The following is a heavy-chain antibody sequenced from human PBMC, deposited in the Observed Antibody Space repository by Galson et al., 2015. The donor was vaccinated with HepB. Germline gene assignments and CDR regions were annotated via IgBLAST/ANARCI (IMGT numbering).Heavy chain of an antibody. CDR1: EFILSMYW. CDR3: ARVKRGEWYSFYYNGMDV. D-gene: IGHD3-10*01. J-gene: IGHJ6*02. V-gene: IGHV3-7*05. CDR2: IKEDGSEK. Sequence: SLRLSFAASEFILSMYWMNWVRQAPGKGLEWVANIKEDGSEKNYVDSVKGRFTISRDNAKNSLYLQMNSLRAEDTAVYYCARVKRGEWYSFYYNGMDVWGQGTTVTVSS.